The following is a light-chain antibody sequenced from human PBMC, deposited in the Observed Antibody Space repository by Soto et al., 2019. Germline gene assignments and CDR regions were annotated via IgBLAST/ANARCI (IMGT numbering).Light chain of an antibody. CDR1: QSVSSY. V-gene: IGKV3-11*01. CDR2: DAS. Sequence: EIVLTQSPATLSLSPGERATLSCRASQSVSSYLAWYQQEPGQAPRLLIYDASNRATGIPARFSWSGSGTGFHLNISGLVSEEFAVYYCQQRSNWPLTFGGGTKVEIK. J-gene: IGKJ4*01. CDR3: QQRSNWPLT.